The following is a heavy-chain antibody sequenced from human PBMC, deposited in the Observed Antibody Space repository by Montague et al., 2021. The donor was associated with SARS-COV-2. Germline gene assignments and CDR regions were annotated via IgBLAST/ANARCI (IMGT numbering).Heavy chain of an antibody. Sequence: SETLSLTCTVSGGSISSSSYYWGWIRQPPGKGLEWIGYIYYSGSTNYNPSLKSRVTISVDTSKNQFSLKLSSVTAADTAVYNCARGFDYWGQGTLVTVSS. CDR3: ARGFDY. CDR2: IYYSGST. CDR1: GGSISSSSYY. J-gene: IGHJ4*02. V-gene: IGHV4-61*05.